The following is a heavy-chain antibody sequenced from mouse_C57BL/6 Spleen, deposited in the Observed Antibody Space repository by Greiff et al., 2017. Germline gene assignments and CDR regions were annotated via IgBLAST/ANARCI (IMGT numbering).Heavy chain of an antibody. Sequence: DVQLQESGPGLVKPSQSLSLTCSVTGYSITSGYYWNWLRQFPGNKLEWMGYISYDGSNNYNPSLKNRISITRDTSKNQFFLKLNSVTTEDTATYYCARGDGYLAWFAYWGQGTLVTVSA. CDR2: ISYDGSN. CDR1: GYSITSGYY. D-gene: IGHD2-2*01. V-gene: IGHV3-6*01. CDR3: ARGDGYLAWFAY. J-gene: IGHJ3*01.